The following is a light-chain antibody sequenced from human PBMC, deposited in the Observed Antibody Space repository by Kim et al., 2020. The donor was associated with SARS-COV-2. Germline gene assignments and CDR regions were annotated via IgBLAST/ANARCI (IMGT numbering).Light chain of an antibody. V-gene: IGLV2-14*03. CDR2: DVS. CDR3: SSYTSSSPYV. Sequence: QSITMSCTGTSSDVDGYNYVSWYQQHPGKAPKLMIYDVSNRPSGVSNRFSGSKSGNTASLTISGLQAEDEADYYCSSYTSSSPYVFGTGTKVTVL. CDR1: SSDVDGYNY. J-gene: IGLJ1*01.